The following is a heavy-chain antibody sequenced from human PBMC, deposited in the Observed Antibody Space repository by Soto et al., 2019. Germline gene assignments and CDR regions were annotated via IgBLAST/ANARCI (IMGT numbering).Heavy chain of an antibody. D-gene: IGHD3-10*01. V-gene: IGHV3-21*01. J-gene: IGHJ3*02. CDR2: ISSSSSYM. CDR1: GFTFSSYS. CDR3: ARPRGVRGVSDAFDI. Sequence: GGSLRLSCAASGFTFSSYSMNWVRQAPGKGLKWVSSISSSSSYMYYADSVKGRFTISRDNAKNSLYLQMNSLRAEETAVYYCARPRGVRGVSDAFDIWGQGTMVTVTS.